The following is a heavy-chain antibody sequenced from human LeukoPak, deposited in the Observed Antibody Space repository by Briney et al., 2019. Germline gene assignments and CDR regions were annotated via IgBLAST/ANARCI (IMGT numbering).Heavy chain of an antibody. Sequence: SETLSLTCAVYGGSFSGYYWSWIRQPPGKGLEWIGEINHSGSTNYNPSLKSRVTISVDTSKNQFSLKLSPVTAADTAVYYCARGTGGSGSYYNIDYWGQGTLVTVSS. V-gene: IGHV4-34*01. CDR1: GGSFSGYY. CDR3: ARGTGGSGSYYNIDY. D-gene: IGHD3-10*01. J-gene: IGHJ4*02. CDR2: INHSGST.